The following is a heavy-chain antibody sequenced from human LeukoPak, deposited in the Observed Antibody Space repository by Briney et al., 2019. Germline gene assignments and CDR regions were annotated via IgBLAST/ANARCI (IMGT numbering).Heavy chain of an antibody. CDR1: GYTFTGYY. CDR2: INPNSGGT. V-gene: IGHV1-2*02. Sequence: ASVKVPCKASGYTFTGYYMHWVRQAPGQGLEWMGWINPNSGGTNYAQKFQGRVTMTRDTSISTAYMELSRLRSDDTAVYYCARPPFPWELNLLDYWGQGTLVTVSS. CDR3: ARPPFPWELNLLDY. D-gene: IGHD1-26*01. J-gene: IGHJ4*02.